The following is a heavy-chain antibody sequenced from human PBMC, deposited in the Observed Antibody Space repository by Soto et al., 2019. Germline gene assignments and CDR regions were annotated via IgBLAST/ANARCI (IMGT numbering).Heavy chain of an antibody. D-gene: IGHD5-18*01. V-gene: IGHV5-51*01. CDR3: ARHDLDTVMADY. CDR2: IYPSDSNT. J-gene: IGHJ4*02. CDR1: GYNFTNYW. Sequence: PGESLKISCKGSGYNFTNYWIGWVRQMPGKGLEWMGIIYPSDSNTRHSPFFQGQVSISVDKSTNTAYLQWTSLKASDTAIYYCARHDLDTVMADYWGQGTLVTVSS.